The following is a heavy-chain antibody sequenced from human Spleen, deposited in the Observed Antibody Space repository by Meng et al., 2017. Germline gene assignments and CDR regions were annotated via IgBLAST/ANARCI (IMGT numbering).Heavy chain of an antibody. CDR3: ARDPAYVLDYDSSGYYFDY. CDR2: ISYDGSNK. V-gene: IGHV3-30*01. J-gene: IGHJ4*02. Sequence: GESLKISCAASGFTFSSYAMHWVRQAPGKGLEWVAVISYDGSNKYYADSVKGRFTISRDNSKNTLYLQMNSLRAEDTAVYYCARDPAYVLDYDSSGYYFDYWGQGTLVTVSS. CDR1: GFTFSSYA. D-gene: IGHD3-22*01.